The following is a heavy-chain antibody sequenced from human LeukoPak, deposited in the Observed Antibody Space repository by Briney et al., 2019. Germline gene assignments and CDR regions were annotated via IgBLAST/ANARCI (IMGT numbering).Heavy chain of an antibody. D-gene: IGHD3-22*01. CDR2: IKSKTDGGTI. J-gene: IGHJ1*01. Sequence: GGSLRLSCAASRFTFSKVWMSWVRQAPGKGLEWVGRIKSKTDGGTIDYAAPVKGRFTISRDDSKDTLFLQMNSLKTEDTAVYYCTTDLSELDDSGYYAKYFHHWGQGTLVSVSS. CDR3: TTDLSELDDSGYYAKYFHH. V-gene: IGHV3-15*01. CDR1: RFTFSKVW.